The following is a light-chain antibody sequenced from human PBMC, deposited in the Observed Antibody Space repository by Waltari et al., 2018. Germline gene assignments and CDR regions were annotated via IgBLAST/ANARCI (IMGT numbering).Light chain of an antibody. Sequence: EIVMTQSPAALSVSPGERATLSCRASQSVGINLAWYQQKPGQAPRPLIPTASTRATGIPARFSGSGSGTEFTLTINSLQSEDSAIYYCHQYNNWPPGGTFGQGTKVELK. CDR2: TAS. J-gene: IGKJ1*01. V-gene: IGKV3-15*01. CDR3: HQYNNWPPGGT. CDR1: QSVGIN.